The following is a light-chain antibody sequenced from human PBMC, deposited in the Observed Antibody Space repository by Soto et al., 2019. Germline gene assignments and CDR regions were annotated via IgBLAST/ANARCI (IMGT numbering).Light chain of an antibody. J-gene: IGKJ1*01. V-gene: IGKV4-1*01. CDR1: QTVLHGSNY. Sequence: DIVMTQSPDSLAVSLGERATINCKSSQTVLHGSNYLAWYQQKPGQPPKLLIYWASTRESGVPVRFSGSGSAKDFTLTISSLQAEDVAVYYCQQSYTTPVTFGQGTKVEIK. CDR2: WAS. CDR3: QQSYTTPVT.